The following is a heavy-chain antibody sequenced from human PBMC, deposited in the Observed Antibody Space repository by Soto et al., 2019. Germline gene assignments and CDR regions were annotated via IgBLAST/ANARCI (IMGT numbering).Heavy chain of an antibody. D-gene: IGHD3-10*01. Sequence: GGSLRLSCAASGFSVSSTYMTWIRQAPGKGLEWVSIIYIGGDTYYTDSVKGRFTISRDNAKNSLYLQMNSLRDEDTAVYYCAKENMVRGASSGMDVWGQGTTVTVSS. V-gene: IGHV3-53*01. J-gene: IGHJ6*02. CDR2: IYIGGDT. CDR3: AKENMVRGASSGMDV. CDR1: GFSVSSTY.